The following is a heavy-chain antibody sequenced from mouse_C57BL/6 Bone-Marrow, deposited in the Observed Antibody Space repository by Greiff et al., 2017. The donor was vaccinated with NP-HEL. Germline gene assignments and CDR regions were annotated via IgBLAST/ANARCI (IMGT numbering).Heavy chain of an antibody. J-gene: IGHJ3*01. CDR3: ASYDYVSWFAY. Sequence: QVQLQQSGAELVRPGTSVKMSCKASGYTFTNYWIGWAKQRPGHGLEWIGDIYPGGGYTSYNEKFKGKATLTADKSSSTAYMQFSSLTSEDSAIYYCASYDYVSWFAYWGQGTLVTVSA. CDR1: GYTFTNYW. D-gene: IGHD2-4*01. CDR2: IYPGGGYT. V-gene: IGHV1-63*01.